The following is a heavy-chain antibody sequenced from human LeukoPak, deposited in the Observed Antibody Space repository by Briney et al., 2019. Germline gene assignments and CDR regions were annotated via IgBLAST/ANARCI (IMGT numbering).Heavy chain of an antibody. CDR2: ISYDGSTK. D-gene: IGHD2/OR15-2a*01. CDR1: GFSFSSHA. J-gene: IGHJ4*02. Sequence: PGGSLRLSCAASGFSFSSHAMHWVRQAPGKGLEWVAFISYDGSTKTYADSVKGRFTTSRDISLHLHMNSLRAEDTAVYYCVRNNNNDYWGQGTLVTVSS. V-gene: IGHV3-30*02. CDR3: VRNNNNDY.